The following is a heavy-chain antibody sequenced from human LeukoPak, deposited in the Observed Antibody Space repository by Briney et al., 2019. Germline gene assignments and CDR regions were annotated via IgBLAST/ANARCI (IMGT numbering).Heavy chain of an antibody. CDR1: GGTFSSYA. CDR3: ARVLIWDSYLDY. V-gene: IGHV1-69*04. Sequence: SVKVSCKASGGTFSSYAISWVRQAPGQGLEWMGRIIPILGIANYAQKFQGRVTITADKSTSTPYMELSSLRSEDTAVYYCARVLIWDSYLDYWGQRTLVTVSS. D-gene: IGHD1-26*01. CDR2: IIPILGIA. J-gene: IGHJ4*02.